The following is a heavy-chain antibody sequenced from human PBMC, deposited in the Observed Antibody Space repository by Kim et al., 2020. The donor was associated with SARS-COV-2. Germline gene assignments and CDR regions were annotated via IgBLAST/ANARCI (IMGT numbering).Heavy chain of an antibody. CDR3: AREGRITIFGLVIPKDYYMDV. CDR2: ISSSSSYI. CDR1: GFTFSSYS. J-gene: IGHJ6*03. Sequence: GGSLRLSCAASGFTFSSYSMNWVRQAPGKGLEWVSSISSSSSYIYYADSVKGRFTISRDNAKNSLYLQMNSLRAEDTAVYYCAREGRITIFGLVIPKDYYMDVWGKGTTVTVSS. D-gene: IGHD3-3*01. V-gene: IGHV3-21*01.